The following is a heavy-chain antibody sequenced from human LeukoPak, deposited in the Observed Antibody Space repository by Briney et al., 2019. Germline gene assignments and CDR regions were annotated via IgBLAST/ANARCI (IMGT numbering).Heavy chain of an antibody. J-gene: IGHJ6*02. CDR1: GFTVSSNY. Sequence: PGGSLRLSCAASGFTVSSNYMSWVRQAPGKGLEWVSVIYSGGSTYYADSVKGRFTISRDNSKNTLYLQMNSLRAEDTAVYYCARGPNSSSTYYYYGMDGWGQGTTGTVSS. D-gene: IGHD6-13*01. CDR2: IYSGGST. CDR3: ARGPNSSSTYYYYGMDG. V-gene: IGHV3-53*01.